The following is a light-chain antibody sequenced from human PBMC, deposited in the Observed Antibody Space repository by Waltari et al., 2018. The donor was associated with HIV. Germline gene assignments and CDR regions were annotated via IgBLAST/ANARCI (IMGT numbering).Light chain of an antibody. CDR3: QQYGTSVT. CDR1: QSVAGNH. V-gene: IGKV3-20*01. Sequence: EIVLTQSPGTLSLSSGERVTLSCRASQSVAGNHLAWYQQRTGQAPRLLIYDTYRRATGIPDRFSGSGSGTDCTLTIGSLEPEDFAVYYCQQYGTSVTFGQGTRLEIK. J-gene: IGKJ5*01. CDR2: DTY.